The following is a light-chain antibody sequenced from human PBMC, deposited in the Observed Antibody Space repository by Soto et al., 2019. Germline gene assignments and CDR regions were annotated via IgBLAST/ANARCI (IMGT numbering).Light chain of an antibody. J-gene: IGKJ1*01. CDR3: QHYNSYSEA. Sequence: DIQMTQSPSTLSGSVGDRVTITCRASQTISSWLDWYQQKPGKAPKLLIYKASTLKSGVPSRFSGSGSGTEFTLTISSLQPDDFAIYYCQHYNSYSEAFGHGPKVEIK. CDR2: KAS. V-gene: IGKV1-5*03. CDR1: QTISSW.